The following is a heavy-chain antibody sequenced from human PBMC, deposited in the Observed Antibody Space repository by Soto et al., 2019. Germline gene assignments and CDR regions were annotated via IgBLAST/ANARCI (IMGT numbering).Heavy chain of an antibody. V-gene: IGHV3-23*01. Sequence: PGGSLRLSCAASGFTFTNYWMSWVRQAPGKGLEWVSAISGSAATTHFADSVKGRFTISRDNSKNTLYLQMNSQRAEDTAVYYCARDRSYYDSSGSYSPPYWGQGTLVTVSS. J-gene: IGHJ4*02. D-gene: IGHD3-22*01. CDR3: ARDRSYYDSSGSYSPPY. CDR2: ISGSAATT. CDR1: GFTFTNYW.